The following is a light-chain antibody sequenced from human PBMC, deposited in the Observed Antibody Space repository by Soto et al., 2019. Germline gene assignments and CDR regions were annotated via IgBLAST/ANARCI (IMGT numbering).Light chain of an antibody. CDR3: QKYNSAPWT. Sequence: DIQMTQSPSSLSASVGDRVTITCRTSQGISNYLAWYQQQPGKVPKLLIYVASTLQSGVPSRFSGSGSGTDFTLTISSLQPEDVATYYCQKYNSAPWTFGQGTKVEIK. CDR2: VAS. CDR1: QGISNY. J-gene: IGKJ1*01. V-gene: IGKV1-27*01.